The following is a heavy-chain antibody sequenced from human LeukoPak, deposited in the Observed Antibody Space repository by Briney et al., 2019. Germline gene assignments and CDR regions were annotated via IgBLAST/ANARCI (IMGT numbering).Heavy chain of an antibody. CDR1: GGSIRSDDYY. CDR2: IYYSGST. V-gene: IGHV4-30-4*08. D-gene: IGHD1-26*01. Sequence: SETLSLTCTVSGGSIRSDDYYWNWIRQPPGKGLEWIGYIYYSGSTYYNPSPKSRITMSVDTSKNQFSLKLSSVTAADTAVYYCVRTRRLVIDYWGQGTLVTVSS. CDR3: VRTRRLVIDY. J-gene: IGHJ4*02.